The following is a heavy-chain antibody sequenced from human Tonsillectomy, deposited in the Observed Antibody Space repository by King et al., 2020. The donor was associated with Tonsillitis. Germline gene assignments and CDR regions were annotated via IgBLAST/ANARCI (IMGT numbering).Heavy chain of an antibody. Sequence: VQLVQSGAEVKKPGASVKVSCTASGYTFTSYYIHWVRQAPGQGLEWMGMIDPSGASTTYAQKFEGRGTMTRDTSTSTVYMELSSLTSEDTAVYYCTRTRTSGGVYYFDYWGQGTLVTVSS. CDR2: IDPSGAST. CDR1: GYTFTSYY. V-gene: IGHV1-46*03. D-gene: IGHD1/OR15-1a*01. CDR3: TRTRTSGGVYYFDY. J-gene: IGHJ4*02.